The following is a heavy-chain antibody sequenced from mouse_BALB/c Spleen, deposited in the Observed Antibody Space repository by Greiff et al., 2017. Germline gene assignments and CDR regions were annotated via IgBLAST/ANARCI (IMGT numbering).Heavy chain of an antibody. J-gene: IGHJ1*01. D-gene: IGHD1-1*01. CDR3: ARPIYYYGSSYFDV. Sequence: EVKLMESGGGLVQPGGSLKLSCAASGFTFSSYTMSWVRQTPEKRLEWVAYISNGGGSTYYPDTVKGRFTISRDNAKNTLYLQMSSLKSEDTAMYYCARPIYYYGSSYFDVWGAGTTVTVSS. CDR1: GFTFSSYT. V-gene: IGHV5-12-2*01. CDR2: ISNGGGST.